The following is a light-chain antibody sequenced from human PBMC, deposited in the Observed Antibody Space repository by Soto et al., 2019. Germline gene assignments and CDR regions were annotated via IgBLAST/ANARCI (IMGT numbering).Light chain of an antibody. V-gene: IGKV3-20*01. CDR3: QQYDSLFT. J-gene: IGKJ3*01. Sequence: VLTQSPGTLSLSPGERATLSCRASQSVGNNFLAWYQQKPGQAPRLLIYAASSRATGIPDRFSATGSGTDFTLTISRLEPEDFAVYYCQQYDSLFTFGPGTKVDI. CDR2: AAS. CDR1: QSVGNNF.